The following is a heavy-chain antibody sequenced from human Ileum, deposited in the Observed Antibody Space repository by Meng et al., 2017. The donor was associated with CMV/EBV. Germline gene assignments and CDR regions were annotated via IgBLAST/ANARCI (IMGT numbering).Heavy chain of an antibody. Sequence: CGISGDSVSSKYVTWNCIRQSPSRGLEWLGRTYYRSKWSNDYEESLKSRITINPDTSKNQFSLQLNSVSPEDTAVYYCARATSGRFDYWGQGTLVTVSS. CDR2: TYYRSKWSN. CDR1: GDSVSSKYVT. D-gene: IGHD1-26*01. J-gene: IGHJ4*02. CDR3: ARATSGRFDY. V-gene: IGHV6-1*01.